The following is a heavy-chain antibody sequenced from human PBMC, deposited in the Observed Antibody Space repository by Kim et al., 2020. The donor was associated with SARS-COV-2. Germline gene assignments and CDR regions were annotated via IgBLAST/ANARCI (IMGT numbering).Heavy chain of an antibody. J-gene: IGHJ5*02. V-gene: IGHV3-7*01. CDR2: IKEDGSEI. CDR3: ARDTA. CDR1: GFTFPTYW. Sequence: GGSLRLSCAASGFTFPTYWMSWVRQAPGKGLEWVANIKEDGSEIYYVDSLKGRFAISRDNAKNSLYLQMNSLRAEDTAIYFCARDTAWGQGTLVTVSS.